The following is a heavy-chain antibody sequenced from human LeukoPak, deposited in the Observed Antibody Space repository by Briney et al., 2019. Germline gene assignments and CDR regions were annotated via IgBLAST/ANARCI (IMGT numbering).Heavy chain of an antibody. Sequence: GGSLRLSCATSGFSFSNFWMSWVRQAPGRGLQWVANIHPEGNEKYQVESVKGRFIISRDNARNLLFLQMNGLRVEDTAVFYCARGDDFSGDHWGQGTLVTVSS. D-gene: IGHD1-1*01. CDR3: ARGDDFSGDH. V-gene: IGHV3-7*04. J-gene: IGHJ4*02. CDR2: IHPEGNEK. CDR1: GFSFSNFW.